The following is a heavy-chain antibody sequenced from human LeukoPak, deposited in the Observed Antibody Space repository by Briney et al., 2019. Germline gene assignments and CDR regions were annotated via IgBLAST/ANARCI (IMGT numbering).Heavy chain of an antibody. D-gene: IGHD4-23*01. CDR3: ARSNYGGRSGVWFDP. Sequence: ASVKVSCKASGGTFSNYAISWVRQAPGQGLEWMGGILPIFDTGNYAQKFQGRVTVTADASTSTAYMELSSLRSEDTAVYYCARSNYGGRSGVWFDPWGQGTLVTVSS. V-gene: IGHV1-69*13. CDR1: GGTFSNYA. CDR2: ILPIFDTG. J-gene: IGHJ5*02.